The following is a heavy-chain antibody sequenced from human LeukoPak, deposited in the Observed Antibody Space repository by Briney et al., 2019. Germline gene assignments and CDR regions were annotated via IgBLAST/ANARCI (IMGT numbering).Heavy chain of an antibody. J-gene: IGHJ6*03. CDR2: IYPGDSDT. V-gene: IGHV5-51*01. D-gene: IGHD6-6*01. CDR1: GYSFTSYW. Sequence: GESLKISCKGSGYSFTSYWIGWVRQMPGKGLEWMGIIYPGDSDTRYSPSFQGQVTISADKSISTAYLQWSSLKASDTATYYCARHLALAARPTHYYDYYMDVWGKGTTVTVSS. CDR3: ARHLALAARPTHYYDYYMDV.